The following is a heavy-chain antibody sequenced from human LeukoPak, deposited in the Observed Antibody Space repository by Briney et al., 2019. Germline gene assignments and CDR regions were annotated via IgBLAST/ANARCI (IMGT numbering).Heavy chain of an antibody. D-gene: IGHD2-2*02. V-gene: IGHV4-61*02. J-gene: IGHJ4*02. CDR3: RRYCSSTSCYTVDY. CDR1: GGSISSGSYY. Sequence: SQTLSLTXTVSGGSISSGSYYWSWIRQPAGKGLEWIGRIYTSGSTNYNPSLKSRVTISVDTSKNQFSLKLSSVTAADTAVYYCRRYCSSTSCYTVDYWGQGTLVTVSS. CDR2: IYTSGST.